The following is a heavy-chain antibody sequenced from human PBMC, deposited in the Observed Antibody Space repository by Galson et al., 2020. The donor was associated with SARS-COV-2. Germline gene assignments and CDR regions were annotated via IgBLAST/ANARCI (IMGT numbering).Heavy chain of an antibody. J-gene: IGHJ3*02. CDR2: IQSRGNT. CDR3: ARVAMNAFDI. CDR1: GGSINSGGYY. Sequence: TLSLTCTASGGSINSGGYYWSWLRQHPGKGLEWIGYIQSRGNTYYNASLKSRVTISRDTSKNQFSLTVSSVTAADTAVYYCARVAMNAFDIWGQGTMVTVSS. V-gene: IGHV4-30-4*08.